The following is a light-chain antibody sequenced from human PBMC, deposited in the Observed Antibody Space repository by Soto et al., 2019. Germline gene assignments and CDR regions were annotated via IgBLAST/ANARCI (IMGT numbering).Light chain of an antibody. Sequence: DIQMTQSPSSLSESVGDRVTIACQSSHDVSRNLNWLQQKPGEAPKLLIYDTSNLERGVPARLSGSGFGTDFTLIISSLQPEDVATYYCPQYSSMVSFGGGTAIEIK. CDR1: HDVSRN. J-gene: IGKJ4*01. CDR2: DTS. V-gene: IGKV1-33*01. CDR3: PQYSSMVS.